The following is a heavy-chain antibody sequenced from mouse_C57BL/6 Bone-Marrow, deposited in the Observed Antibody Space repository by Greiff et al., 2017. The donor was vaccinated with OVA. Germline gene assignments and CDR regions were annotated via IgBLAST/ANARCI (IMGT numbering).Heavy chain of an antibody. CDR1: GFTFSSYT. J-gene: IGHJ2*01. D-gene: IGHD1-1*01. Sequence: EVQRVESGGGLVKPGGSLKLSCAASGFTFSSYTMSWVRQTPEKRLEWVATISGGGGNTYYPDSVKGRYTITVEKSKNTLYQQMSSLRSEDTALYYCARRPHYYGSSYYFDYWGQGTTLTVSS. CDR2: ISGGGGNT. V-gene: IGHV5-9*01. CDR3: ARRPHYYGSSYYFDY.